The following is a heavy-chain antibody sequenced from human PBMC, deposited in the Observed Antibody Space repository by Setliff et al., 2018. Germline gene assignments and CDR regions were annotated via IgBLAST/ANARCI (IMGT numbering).Heavy chain of an antibody. CDR3: SRLVRFCTRTACQRLSGGEF. J-gene: IGHJ4*02. V-gene: IGHV1-18*01. D-gene: IGHD2-8*01. Sequence: ASVKVSCKASGYTFSDYGVSWVRQAPGQGLEWMGWISPHSGRAFYAPQFQDRVIMTTDTSTNTAYLDLRSLRSDDTAVYYCSRLVRFCTRTACQRLSGGEFWGQGTLVTVSS. CDR2: ISPHSGRA. CDR1: GYTFSDYG.